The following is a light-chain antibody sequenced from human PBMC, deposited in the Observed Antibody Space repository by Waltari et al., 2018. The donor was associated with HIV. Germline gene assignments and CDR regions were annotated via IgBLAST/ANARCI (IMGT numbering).Light chain of an antibody. J-gene: IGLJ2*01. CDR3: ATWDSALSGVL. CDR1: SSNIGNHH. Sequence: QSMLTQPPSVSATSGQRVTISCSGSSSNIGNHHLSWDQLVPGTGPRLLIYDNDKRPADTPVRSSAAKSGTSGTHVISDLRAGDEADYFCATWDSALSGVLFGGGTSVIVL. CDR2: DND. V-gene: IGLV1-51*01.